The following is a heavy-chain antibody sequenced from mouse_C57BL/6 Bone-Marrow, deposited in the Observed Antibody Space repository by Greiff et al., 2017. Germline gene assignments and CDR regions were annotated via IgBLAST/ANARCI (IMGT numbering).Heavy chain of an antibody. Sequence: EVQVVESGGGLVKPGGSLKLSCAASGFTFSSYAMSWVRQTPEKRLEWVATISDGGSYTYYPDNVKGRFTISRDNAKNNLYLQMSHLKSEDTAMYYCARDYYDYENAMDYWGQGTSVTVSS. D-gene: IGHD2-4*01. CDR3: ARDYYDYENAMDY. CDR1: GFTFSSYA. J-gene: IGHJ4*01. CDR2: ISDGGSYT. V-gene: IGHV5-4*01.